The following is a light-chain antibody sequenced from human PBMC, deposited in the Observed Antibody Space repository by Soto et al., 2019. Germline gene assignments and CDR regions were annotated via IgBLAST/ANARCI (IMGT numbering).Light chain of an antibody. V-gene: IGLV1-51*01. CDR2: DNN. J-gene: IGLJ3*02. CDR1: SSNIVNNY. CDR3: GTWDSSLSAGV. Sequence: QSVLTQPPSVSAAPGQRVTISCSGSSSNIVNNYVSWYQQLPGTAPKLLIYDNNKRPSGIPDRFSGFKSGTSATLGITGLQTGDEADYYCGTWDSSLSAGVFGGGTKLTVL.